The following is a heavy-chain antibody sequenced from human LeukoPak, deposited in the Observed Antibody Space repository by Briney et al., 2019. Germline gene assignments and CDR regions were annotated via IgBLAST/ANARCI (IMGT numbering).Heavy chain of an antibody. CDR2: INHSGST. D-gene: IGHD3-22*01. V-gene: IGHV4-34*01. J-gene: IGHJ3*02. CDR1: GGSFSGYY. CDR3: ASKRFGYDSSGYYKQDDAFDI. Sequence: SETLSLTCAVYGGSFSGYYWSWIRQPPGKGLEWIGEINHSGSTNYNPSLKSRVTISVDTSKNQFSLKLSSVTAADTAVYYCASKRFGYDSSGYYKQDDAFDIWGQGTMVTVSS.